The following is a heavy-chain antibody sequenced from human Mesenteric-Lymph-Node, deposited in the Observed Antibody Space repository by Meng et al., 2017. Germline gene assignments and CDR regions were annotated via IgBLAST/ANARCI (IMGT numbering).Heavy chain of an antibody. CDR1: GYSISSGYY. Sequence: SETLSLTCTVSGYSISSGYYWGWIRQPPGKGLEWIGSIYHSGNTFYNPSLKSRVTISVDTSKNQFSLKLSSVTAADTAVYYCARDAGYCSGGSCYHGYWGQGTLVTVSS. J-gene: IGHJ4*02. V-gene: IGHV4-38-2*02. CDR3: ARDAGYCSGGSCYHGY. CDR2: IYHSGNT. D-gene: IGHD2-15*01.